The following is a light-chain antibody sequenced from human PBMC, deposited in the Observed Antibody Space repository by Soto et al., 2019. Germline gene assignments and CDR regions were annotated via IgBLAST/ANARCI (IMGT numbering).Light chain of an antibody. CDR3: QQYSSYLWT. V-gene: IGKV1-5*03. Sequence: DIQMTQSPSTLSGSVGDRVTITCRASQTISSWLAWYQQKPGKAPKLLIYKASTLKSGVPSRFSGSGSGTDFTLTISSLQPDDIATYYCQQYSSYLWTFGQGTKVDIK. J-gene: IGKJ1*01. CDR2: KAS. CDR1: QTISSW.